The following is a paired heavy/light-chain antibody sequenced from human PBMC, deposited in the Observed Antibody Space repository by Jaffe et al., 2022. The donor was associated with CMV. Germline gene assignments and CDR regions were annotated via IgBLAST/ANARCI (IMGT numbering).Heavy chain of an antibody. V-gene: IGHV3-48*03. CDR2: ISGSGSTI. D-gene: IGHD7-27*01. CDR1: GFTLSTYE. J-gene: IGHJ2*01. CDR3: ARDLGISWYFDL. Sequence: EVQLVESGGGLVQPGGSLRLSCAASGFTLSTYEINWVRQAPGKGLEWVSYISGSGSTIYYADSVKGRFTISRDNAKNSLYLQMNSLRAEDTAVYYCARDLGISWYFDLWGRGTLVTVSS.
Light chain of an antibody. CDR1: SSDVGSYNL. CDR3: CSYAGSSRVV. Sequence: QSALTQPASVSGSPGQSITISCTGTSSDVGSYNLVSWYQQHPGKAPKLMMCEVSKRPLGVSNRFSGSKSGNTASLTISGLQAEDEADYYCCSYAGSSRVVFGGGTKVTVL. V-gene: IGLV2-23*02. J-gene: IGLJ2*01. CDR2: EVS.